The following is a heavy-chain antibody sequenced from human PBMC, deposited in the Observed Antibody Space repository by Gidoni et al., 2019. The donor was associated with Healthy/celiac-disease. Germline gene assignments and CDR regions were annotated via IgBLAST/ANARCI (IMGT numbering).Heavy chain of an antibody. CDR3: ARLGGWDGFQH. Sequence: QLQLQESGPGLVKPSETLSLTCTVPGGSSSSSSYYWGWIRQPPGKGLEWIGSIYYSGSTYYNPSLKSRFTISVVTSKNQFSLKLSSVTAADTAVYYCARLGGWDGFQHWGQGTLVTVSS. D-gene: IGHD1-26*01. CDR1: GGSSSSSSYY. CDR2: IYYSGST. V-gene: IGHV4-39*01. J-gene: IGHJ1*01.